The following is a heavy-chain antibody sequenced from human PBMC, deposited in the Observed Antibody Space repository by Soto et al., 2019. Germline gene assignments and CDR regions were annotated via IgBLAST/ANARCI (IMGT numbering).Heavy chain of an antibody. J-gene: IGHJ1*01. V-gene: IGHV2-5*01. CDR2: IYWNDDK. Sequence: TAPAHVNPTHTLTLTCTFSGFSLSTIGVGVGWFRQPPGKALDWLALIYWNDDKHSSPSLKNRLTITKDNAKNQVVLTLTNVDPVDTATYYCAHSPNYYDSSDPRRSFEFWGQGTLVTVSS. CDR3: AHSPNYYDSSDPRRSFEF. D-gene: IGHD3-22*01. CDR1: GFSLSTIGVG.